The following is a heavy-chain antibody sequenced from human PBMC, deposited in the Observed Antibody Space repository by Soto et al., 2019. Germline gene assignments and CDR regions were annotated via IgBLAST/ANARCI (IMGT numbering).Heavy chain of an antibody. J-gene: IGHJ5*02. V-gene: IGHV3-23*01. D-gene: IGHD6-13*01. CDR3: AKDVSWAKKNNWFDP. CDR2: ISGSGGST. Sequence: GGSLRLSCAASGFTFSSYAMSWVRQAPGKGLEWVSAISGSGGSTYYADSVKGRFTISRDNSKNTLYLQMNSLRAEDTAVYYCAKDVSWAKKNNWFDPWGQGTLVTVSS. CDR1: GFTFSSYA.